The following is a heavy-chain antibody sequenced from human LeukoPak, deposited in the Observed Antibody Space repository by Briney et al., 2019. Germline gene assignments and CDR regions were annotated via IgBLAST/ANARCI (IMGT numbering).Heavy chain of an antibody. V-gene: IGHV1-2*02. CDR2: INPNIVVT. CDR1: GYTFTAYY. J-gene: IGHJ3*02. CDR3: AKVQGRQWEPLSESAFDI. D-gene: IGHD1-26*01. Sequence: ASVTVSCKASGYTFTAYYIHWVRQAPGQRLEWMGWINPNIVVTNYAQNFQGRVTMTRDTSISTAYMDPSRLRPDDTALYYCAKVQGRQWEPLSESAFDIWGHGTMVTVSS.